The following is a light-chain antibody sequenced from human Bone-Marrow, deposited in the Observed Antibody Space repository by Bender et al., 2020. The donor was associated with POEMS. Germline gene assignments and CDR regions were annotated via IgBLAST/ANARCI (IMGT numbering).Light chain of an antibody. J-gene: IGLJ2*01. CDR1: SSDVGYFNY. Sequence: QSALTQPASVSGSPGQSITISCIGTSSDVGYFNYVSWYQQHPGKAPELMIYDVSNRPSGVSNRFSGSKSGNTASLTIYGTQAMDEADYYCQAWDDTTYVVFGGGTMLTVL. CDR2: DVS. CDR3: QAWDDTTYVV. V-gene: IGLV2-14*03.